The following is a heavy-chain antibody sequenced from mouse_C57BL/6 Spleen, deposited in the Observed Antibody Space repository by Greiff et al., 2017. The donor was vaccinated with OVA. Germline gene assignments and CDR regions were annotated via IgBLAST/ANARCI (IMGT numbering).Heavy chain of an antibody. D-gene: IGHD2-10*01. Sequence: EVMLVESGGGLVKPGGSLKLSCAASGFTFSSYTMSWVRQTPEKRLEWVATISGGGGNTYYPDSVKGRFTISRDNAKNTLYLQMSSLRSEDTALYYCASSSYGNSQAWFAYWGQGTLVTVSA. CDR3: ASSSYGNSQAWFAY. J-gene: IGHJ3*01. V-gene: IGHV5-9*01. CDR2: ISGGGGNT. CDR1: GFTFSSYT.